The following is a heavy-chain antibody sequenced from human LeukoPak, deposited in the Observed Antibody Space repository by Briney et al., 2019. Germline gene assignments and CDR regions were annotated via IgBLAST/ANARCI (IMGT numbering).Heavy chain of an antibody. CDR2: IKEDGSES. V-gene: IGHV3-7*01. Sequence: GGSLSLSCAASGFTFSSYWMSWVRQAPGKGLEWVANIKEDGSESYYVASVEGRFTISRDNAKNSVYVQMSSLKTEDTAVYYCARQSLPRYYYYYMDVWGKGTTVTVSS. CDR3: ARQSLPRYYYYYMDV. D-gene: IGHD3-9*01. J-gene: IGHJ6*03. CDR1: GFTFSSYW.